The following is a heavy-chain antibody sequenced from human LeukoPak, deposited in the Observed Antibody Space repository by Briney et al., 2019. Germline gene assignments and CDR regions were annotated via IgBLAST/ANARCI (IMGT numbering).Heavy chain of an antibody. CDR3: ARDIVSGSSAWPFYYYYYMDV. J-gene: IGHJ6*03. CDR2: ISSGDSPI. CDR1: GFIFSDYE. V-gene: IGHV3-48*03. D-gene: IGHD6-19*01. Sequence: GGSLRLSCAASGFIFSDYEMNWVRQAPGKGLEWVSYISSGDSPIYYADSVKGRFTITRDNAKNSLYLQMNSLRAEDTALYYCARDIVSGSSAWPFYYYYYMDVWGKGTTVTVSS.